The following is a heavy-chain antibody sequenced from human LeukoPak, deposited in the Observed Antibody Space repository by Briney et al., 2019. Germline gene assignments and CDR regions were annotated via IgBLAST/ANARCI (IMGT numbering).Heavy chain of an antibody. Sequence: PGGSLRLSCAASGFTFSSYGMHWVRQAPGKGLEWVAFIRYDGSNKYYADSVKGRFTISRDNSKNTLYLQMNSLRAEDTAVYYCARGEEYSSSDAFDIWGQGTMVTVSS. CDR3: ARGEEYSSSDAFDI. CDR2: IRYDGSNK. J-gene: IGHJ3*02. D-gene: IGHD6-6*01. V-gene: IGHV3-30*02. CDR1: GFTFSSYG.